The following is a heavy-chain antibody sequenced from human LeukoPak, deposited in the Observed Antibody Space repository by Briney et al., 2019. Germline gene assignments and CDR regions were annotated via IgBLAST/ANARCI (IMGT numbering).Heavy chain of an antibody. D-gene: IGHD1-7*01. CDR2: INPNSGGT. Sequence: ASVKVSCKASGYTFTGYYMHWVRQAPGQGLEWMGWINPNSGGTNYAQKLQGRVTMTTDTSTSTAYMELRSLRSDDPAVYYCARSPVGGNWNFPIDYWGQGTLVTVSS. CDR3: ARSPVGGNWNFPIDY. V-gene: IGHV1-2*02. CDR1: GYTFTGYY. J-gene: IGHJ4*02.